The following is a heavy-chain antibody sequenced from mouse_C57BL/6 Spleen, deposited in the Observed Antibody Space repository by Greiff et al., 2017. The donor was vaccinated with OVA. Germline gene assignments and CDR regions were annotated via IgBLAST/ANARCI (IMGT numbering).Heavy chain of an antibody. CDR2: IDPETGGT. V-gene: IGHV1-15*01. Sequence: QVQLKESGAELVRPGASVMLSCKASGYTFTDYEMHWVKQTPVHGLEWIGAIDPETGGTAYNQKFKGKAILTADKSSSTAYMELRSLTSEDSAVYYCTLDLWGYWGQGTTLTVSS. J-gene: IGHJ2*01. D-gene: IGHD1-1*02. CDR3: TLDLWGY. CDR1: GYTFTDYE.